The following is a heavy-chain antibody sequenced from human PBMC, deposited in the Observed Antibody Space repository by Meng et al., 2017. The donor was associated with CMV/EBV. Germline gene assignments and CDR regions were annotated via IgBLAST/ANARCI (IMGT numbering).Heavy chain of an antibody. J-gene: IGHJ4*02. CDR2: IYSGGST. CDR1: GFTVSSNY. D-gene: IGHD6-13*01. V-gene: IGHV3-53*01. Sequence: CAASGFTVSSNYMSWVRQAPGKGLEWVSVIYSGGSTYYADSVKGRFTISRDNYKNTLYLQMNSLRAEDTAVYYCARLIAAAPYYFDYWGQGTLVTVSS. CDR3: ARLIAAAPYYFDY.